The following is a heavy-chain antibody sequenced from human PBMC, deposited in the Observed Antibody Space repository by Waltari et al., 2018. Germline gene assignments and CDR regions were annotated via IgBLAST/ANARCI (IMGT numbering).Heavy chain of an antibody. D-gene: IGHD2-15*01. J-gene: IGHJ6*02. CDR3: AREVVAAAPLYYYYGMDV. V-gene: IGHV4-4*07. CDR1: GGSISSYY. Sequence: QVQLQESGPGLVKPSETLSLTCTVSGGSISSYYWSWIRQPAGKGLEWIGRILTSGSTNYNPALKRRVTVSVDTSKNQLSLRLSAVTAADTAVYYCAREVVAAAPLYYYYGMDVWGQGTTVTVSS. CDR2: ILTSGST.